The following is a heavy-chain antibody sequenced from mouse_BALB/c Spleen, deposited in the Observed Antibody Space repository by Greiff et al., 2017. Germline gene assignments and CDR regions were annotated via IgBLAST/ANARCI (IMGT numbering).Heavy chain of an antibody. J-gene: IGHJ4*01. Sequence: EVMLVESGGGLVKPGGSLKLSCAASGFTFSSYAMSWVRQTPEKRLEWVATISSGGSYTYYPDSVKGRFTISRDNAKNTLYLQMSSLRSEDTAMYYCARLAYYGNPYAMDYWGQGTSVTVSS. CDR3: ARLAYYGNPYAMDY. D-gene: IGHD2-10*01. V-gene: IGHV5-9-1*01. CDR1: GFTFSSYA. CDR2: ISSGGSYT.